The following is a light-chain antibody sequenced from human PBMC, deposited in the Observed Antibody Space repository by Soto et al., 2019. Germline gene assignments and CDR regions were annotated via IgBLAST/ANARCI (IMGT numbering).Light chain of an antibody. CDR2: GNS. CDR1: SSNIGAGYD. J-gene: IGLJ1*01. V-gene: IGLV1-40*01. CDR3: QSYDSSLSGYV. Sequence: QSVLTQPPSVSGAPGQRVTISCTGSSSNIGAGYDVHGYQQLPGTAPKLLIYGNSNRPSGVPDQFSGSKSGTSASLAITGLQAEDEADYYCQSYDSSLSGYVFGTGTKVTVL.